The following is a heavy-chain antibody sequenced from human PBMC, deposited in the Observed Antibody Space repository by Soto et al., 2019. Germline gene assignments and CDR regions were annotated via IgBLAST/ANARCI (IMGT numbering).Heavy chain of an antibody. V-gene: IGHV4-59*08. Sequence: PSETLSLTCIVPGGPITNYYCSWFRQPPGKGLEWIGYIQYNGYSAYNLSLKRRVTMSMDTSKTQFSLMLESVTATDTAVYYCARHGFGSLHGLVDVWGQGTTVT. CDR3: ARHGFGSLHGLVDV. J-gene: IGHJ6*02. CDR1: GGPITNYY. CDR2: IQYNGYS. D-gene: IGHD3-10*01.